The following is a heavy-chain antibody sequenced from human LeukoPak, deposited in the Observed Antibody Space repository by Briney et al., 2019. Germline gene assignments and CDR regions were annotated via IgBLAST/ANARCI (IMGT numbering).Heavy chain of an antibody. J-gene: IGHJ4*02. CDR1: GFIFSNYA. V-gene: IGHV3-23*01. D-gene: IGHD3-22*01. CDR3: AKDFTPTMIVVVITTGFDY. Sequence: SGGSLRLSCGASGFIFSNYAMSWVRQAPGKGLEWVSAISGSGVYTYYADSVKGRFTISRDNSKNTLYLQMNSLRAEDTAVYYCAKDFTPTMIVVVITTGFDYWGQGTLVTVSS. CDR2: ISGSGVYT.